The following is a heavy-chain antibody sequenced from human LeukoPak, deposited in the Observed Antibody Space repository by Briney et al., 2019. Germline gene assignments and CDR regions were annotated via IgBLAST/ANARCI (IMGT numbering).Heavy chain of an antibody. V-gene: IGHV1-2*02. CDR2: INPNSGGT. Sequence: ASVKVSCKASGYTLTGFYIHWVRQAPGQGLEWMGWINPNSGGTNYAQKFQGRVTMTRDTSISTAYMELSRLRSDDTAVYYCARDPPCSSTSCYMRYYYYGMDVWGQGTTVTVSS. CDR1: GYTLTGFY. D-gene: IGHD2-2*02. J-gene: IGHJ6*02. CDR3: ARDPPCSSTSCYMRYYYYGMDV.